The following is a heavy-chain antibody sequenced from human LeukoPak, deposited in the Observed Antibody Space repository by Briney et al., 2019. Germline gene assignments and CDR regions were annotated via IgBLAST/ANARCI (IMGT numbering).Heavy chain of an antibody. J-gene: IGHJ4*02. CDR1: GGFISRYY. CDR2: LYPSGDT. V-gene: IGHV4-4*07. Sequence: SETLSLTCSVSGGFISRYYLSWIRQSAGKGLEWIGRLYPSGDTKYNPSLGSRVSMSIDTSKNHFSLKMTSVTAADTALYYCAKGVTSRDFESWGQGTLVTVSS. D-gene: IGHD2-21*02. CDR3: AKGVTSRDFES.